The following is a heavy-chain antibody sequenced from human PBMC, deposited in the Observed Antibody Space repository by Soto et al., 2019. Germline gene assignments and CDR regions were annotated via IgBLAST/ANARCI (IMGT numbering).Heavy chain of an antibody. D-gene: IGHD3-3*01. Sequence: QVQLVQSGAEVKKPGSSVKVSCKASGGTFSSYAISWVRQAPGQGLEWMGGIIPIFGTENYAQKFQGRVTITADESTSTAYMELSSLRSEDTAVYYCARHIPSIAEWSRHHDAFDIWGQGTMVTVSS. V-gene: IGHV1-69*01. J-gene: IGHJ3*02. CDR3: ARHIPSIAEWSRHHDAFDI. CDR1: GGTFSSYA. CDR2: IIPIFGTE.